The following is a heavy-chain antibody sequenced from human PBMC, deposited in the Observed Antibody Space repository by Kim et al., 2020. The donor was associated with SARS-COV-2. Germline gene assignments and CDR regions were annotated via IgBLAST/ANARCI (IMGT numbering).Heavy chain of an antibody. V-gene: IGHV3-48*03. D-gene: IGHD3-3*01. J-gene: IGHJ6*01. CDR3: ARHYAIFGVPGGMDV. Sequence: GGSLRLSCEVSGLTLSDFEIDWVRQAPGQGLEWVSSISSSGAIHYADSVKGRFILSGDNAKNSLYMHMNSLRAEDTAVYYCARHYAIFGVPGGMDVWGRGTTVTVSS. CDR1: GLTLSDFE. CDR2: ISSSGAI.